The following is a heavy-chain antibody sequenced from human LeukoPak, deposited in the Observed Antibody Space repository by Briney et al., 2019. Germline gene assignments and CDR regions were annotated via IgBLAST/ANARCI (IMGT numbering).Heavy chain of an antibody. Sequence: GGSLRLSCAASGFTFSSYWMHWVRQAPGKGLVWVSRINSDGSSTSYADSVKGRFAISRDNAKNTLYLQMNSLRAEDTAVYYCARDYGDYSYYFDYWGQGTLVTVSS. CDR1: GFTFSSYW. V-gene: IGHV3-74*01. CDR3: ARDYGDYSYYFDY. D-gene: IGHD4-17*01. CDR2: INSDGSST. J-gene: IGHJ4*02.